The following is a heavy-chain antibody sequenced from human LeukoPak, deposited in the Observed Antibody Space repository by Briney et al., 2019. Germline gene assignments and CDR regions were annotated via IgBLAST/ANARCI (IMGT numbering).Heavy chain of an antibody. CDR3: ARGGGSYYKNAFDI. CDR2: IYHSGST. Sequence: PSETLSLTCAVSGCSISSGYYWGWIRQPPGKGLEWIGSIYHSGSTYYNPSLKSRVTISVDTSKNQFSLKLSSVTAADTAVYYCARGGGSYYKNAFDIWGQGTMVTVSS. CDR1: GCSISSGYY. D-gene: IGHD1-26*01. J-gene: IGHJ3*02. V-gene: IGHV4-38-2*01.